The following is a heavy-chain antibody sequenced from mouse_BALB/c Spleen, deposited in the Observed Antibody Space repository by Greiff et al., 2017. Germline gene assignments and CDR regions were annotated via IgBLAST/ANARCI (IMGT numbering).Heavy chain of an antibody. D-gene: IGHD2-2*01. J-gene: IGHJ3*01. CDR3: ARGGYLAWFAY. CDR1: GDSITSGY. CDR2: ISYSGST. Sequence: EVKLMESGPSLVKPSQTLSLTCSVTGDSITSGYWNWIRKFPGNKLEYMGYISYSGSTSYNPSLKSRISITRDTSKNQFFLQLNSVTTEDTATYYCARGGYLAWFAYWGQGTLVTVSA. V-gene: IGHV3-8*02.